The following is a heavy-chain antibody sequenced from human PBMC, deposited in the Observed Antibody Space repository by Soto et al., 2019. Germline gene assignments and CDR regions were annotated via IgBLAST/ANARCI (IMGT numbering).Heavy chain of an antibody. CDR1: GASISSYY. D-gene: IGHD3-10*01. CDR3: AGAHLVPGAPWFDP. CDR2: IFHSGST. Sequence: PSETLSLTCTVSGASISSYYWSWIRQSPGKGLEWIGYIFHSGSTHYNPSLKSPVNISIDTSKNQFSLNLKSLTAADTAVYYCAGAHLVPGAPWFDPWGQGTLVTVSS. V-gene: IGHV4-59*01. J-gene: IGHJ5*02.